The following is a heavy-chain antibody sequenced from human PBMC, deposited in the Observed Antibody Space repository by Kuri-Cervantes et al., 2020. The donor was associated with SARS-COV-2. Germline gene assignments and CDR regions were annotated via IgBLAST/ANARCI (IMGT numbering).Heavy chain of an antibody. D-gene: IGHD2-15*01. Sequence: SVKVSCKASGGTFSSYAISWVRQAPGQGLEWMGGIIPIFGTANYAQKFQGRVTITADESTSTAYMELSRLRSDDTAVYYCAIRYCSGGSCYYLYYFDYWGQGTLVTVSS. J-gene: IGHJ4*02. CDR2: IIPIFGTA. CDR3: AIRYCSGGSCYYLYYFDY. V-gene: IGHV1-69*13. CDR1: GGTFSSYA.